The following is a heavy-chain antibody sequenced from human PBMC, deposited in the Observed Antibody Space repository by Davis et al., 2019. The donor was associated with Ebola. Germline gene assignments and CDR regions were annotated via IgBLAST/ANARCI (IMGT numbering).Heavy chain of an antibody. V-gene: IGHV4-31*03. Sequence: PSETLSLTCTVSGDSINNGGYYWTWIRQYPGKGLEWIGYIYYSGSTYYNPSLRSRVTISLDTSENRVSLNLRSVTVADTAKYFCARGFFWEWSTCYFDTWGRGTLVTVSS. CDR2: IYYSGST. CDR1: GDSINNGGYY. D-gene: IGHD3-3*01. J-gene: IGHJ4*02. CDR3: ARGFFWEWSTCYFDT.